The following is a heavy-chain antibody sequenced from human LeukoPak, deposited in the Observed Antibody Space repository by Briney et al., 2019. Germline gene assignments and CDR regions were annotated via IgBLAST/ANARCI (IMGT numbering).Heavy chain of an antibody. CDR3: ARGGFPGYSTSWFY. Sequence: PSETLSLTCTVSGDSISGANYYWTWIRQPADKGLEWIGRISTSGSTSYDPSLKSRVTISVDTSKNQFSLNLNSVTAADTAVYYCARGGFPGYSTSWFYWGQGTLVTVSS. V-gene: IGHV4-61*02. CDR1: GDSISGANYY. CDR2: ISTSGST. J-gene: IGHJ4*02. D-gene: IGHD6-13*01.